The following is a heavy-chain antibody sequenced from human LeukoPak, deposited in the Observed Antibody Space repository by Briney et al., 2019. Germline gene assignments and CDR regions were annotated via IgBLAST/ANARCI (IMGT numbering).Heavy chain of an antibody. Sequence: GGSLRLSCAASGFTFSSYSMNWVRQAPGKGLEWVSYISSSSSSIYYADSVKGRFTISRDNAKNSLYLQMNSLRAEDTAVYYCGSRAAAGNYWGQGTLVTVSS. CDR3: GSRAAAGNY. D-gene: IGHD6-13*01. CDR2: ISSSSSSI. J-gene: IGHJ4*02. V-gene: IGHV3-48*01. CDR1: GFTFSSYS.